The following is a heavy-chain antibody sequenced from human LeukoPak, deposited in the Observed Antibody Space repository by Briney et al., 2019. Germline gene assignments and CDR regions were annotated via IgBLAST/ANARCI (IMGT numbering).Heavy chain of an antibody. Sequence: GRSLRLSCAASGFTFSSYAMHWVRQAPGKGLEWVAVISYDGSNKYYADSVKGRFTISRDNSKNTLYLQMNSLRAEDTAVYYCARGRPRIQLWLRKRDGFDYWGQGTLVTVSS. D-gene: IGHD5-18*01. CDR2: ISYDGSNK. CDR3: ARGRPRIQLWLRKRDGFDY. V-gene: IGHV3-30*01. CDR1: GFTFSSYA. J-gene: IGHJ4*02.